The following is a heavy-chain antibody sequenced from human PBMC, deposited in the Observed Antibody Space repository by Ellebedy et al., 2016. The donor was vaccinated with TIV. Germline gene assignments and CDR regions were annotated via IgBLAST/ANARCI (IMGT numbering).Heavy chain of an antibody. V-gene: IGHV3-33*08. Sequence: GGSLRLSCVASGFTFSDHSMSWVRQVPGKGLEWVAVIWYDGSHKYYADSVKGRFTISRDNSKNTLYLQMNSLRAEDTAVYYCARLRGADFVGSWGQGTLVTVSS. CDR1: GFTFSDHS. CDR2: IWYDGSHK. D-gene: IGHD2-15*01. CDR3: ARLRGADFVGS. J-gene: IGHJ4*02.